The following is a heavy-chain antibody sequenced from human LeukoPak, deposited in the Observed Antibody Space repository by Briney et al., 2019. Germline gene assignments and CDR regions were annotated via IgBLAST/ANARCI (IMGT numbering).Heavy chain of an antibody. V-gene: IGHV1-46*03. Sequence: ASVKVSCKASGYTFTSYYMHWVRQAPGQGLEWMGIINPSGGSTSYAQKFQGRVTMTRDMSTSTVYMELSSLRADDTAVYYCAKGGDFWSGYSRGYYMDVWGKGTTVTVSS. CDR1: GYTFTSYY. D-gene: IGHD3-3*01. J-gene: IGHJ6*03. CDR3: AKGGDFWSGYSRGYYMDV. CDR2: INPSGGST.